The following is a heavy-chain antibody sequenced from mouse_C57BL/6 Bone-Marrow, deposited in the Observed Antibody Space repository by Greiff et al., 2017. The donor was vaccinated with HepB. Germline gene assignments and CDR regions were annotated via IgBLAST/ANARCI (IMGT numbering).Heavy chain of an antibody. D-gene: IGHD1-1*01. J-gene: IGHJ1*03. CDR1: GYTFTSYW. CDR2: IDPNSGGT. Sequence: QVQLQQSGAELVKPGASVKLSCKASGYTFTSYWMHWVKQRPGRGLEWIGRIDPNSGGTKYNEKFKSKATLTVDKPSSTAYMQLSSLTSEDSAVYYCARYYYGSSYDWYVDVWGTGTTVTVSS. V-gene: IGHV1-72*01. CDR3: ARYYYGSSYDWYVDV.